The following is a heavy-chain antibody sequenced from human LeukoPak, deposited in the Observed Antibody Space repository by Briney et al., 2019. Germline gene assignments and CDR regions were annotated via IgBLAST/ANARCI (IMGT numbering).Heavy chain of an antibody. Sequence: GGSLRLSCAASGFTFDDYGMSWVRQAPGKGLEWVSGINWNGGSTGYADSVKGRFTISRDNAKNSLYLQMISLRAEDTALYYCARDHSTGPMYYDFWSGYCSSYMDVWGKGTTVTVSS. D-gene: IGHD3-3*01. CDR2: INWNGGST. J-gene: IGHJ6*03. V-gene: IGHV3-20*04. CDR1: GFTFDDYG. CDR3: ARDHSTGPMYYDFWSGYCSSYMDV.